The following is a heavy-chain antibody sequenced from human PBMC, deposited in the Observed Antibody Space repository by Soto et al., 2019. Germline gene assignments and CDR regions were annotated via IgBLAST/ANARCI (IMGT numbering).Heavy chain of an antibody. CDR2: IIPIFGTA. D-gene: IGHD3-3*01. CDR3: ARRLRFLEWSNSYYYGMDV. CDR1: GGTFSSYA. J-gene: IGHJ6*02. V-gene: IGHV1-69*01. Sequence: QVQLVQSGAEVKKPGSSVKVSCKASGGTFSSYAISWVRQAPGQGLEWMGGIIPIFGTANYAQKFQGRVTITADESTSTAYMELSSLRSEDTAVYYCARRLRFLEWSNSYYYGMDVWGQGTTVTVSS.